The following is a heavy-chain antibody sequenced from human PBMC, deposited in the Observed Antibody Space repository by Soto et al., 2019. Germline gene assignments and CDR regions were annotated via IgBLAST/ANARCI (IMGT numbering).Heavy chain of an antibody. J-gene: IGHJ4*02. CDR3: ATCGGWFGELMDY. D-gene: IGHD3-10*01. V-gene: IGHV3-23*01. Sequence: EVQLLESGGGLVQPGGSLRLSCAASGFTFSSYAMSWVRQAPGKGLEWVSAISGSGGSTYYADSVKGRFTISRDNSKNTLYLQMNSLRAEDTAVYYCATCGGWFGELMDYWGQGTLVTVSS. CDR2: ISGSGGST. CDR1: GFTFSSYA.